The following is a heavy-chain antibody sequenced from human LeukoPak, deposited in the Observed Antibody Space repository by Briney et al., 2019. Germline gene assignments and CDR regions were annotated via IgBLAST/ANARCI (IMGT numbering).Heavy chain of an antibody. CDR3: AELGITMIGGV. J-gene: IGHJ6*04. CDR2: ISSSGSTI. Sequence: GGSLRLSCAASGFTFSSYEMNWVRQAPGKGLEWVSYISSSGSTIYYADSVKGRFTISRDNAKNSLYLQMNSLRAEDTAVYYCAELGITMIGGVWGKETTVTISS. V-gene: IGHV3-48*03. CDR1: GFTFSSYE. D-gene: IGHD3-10*02.